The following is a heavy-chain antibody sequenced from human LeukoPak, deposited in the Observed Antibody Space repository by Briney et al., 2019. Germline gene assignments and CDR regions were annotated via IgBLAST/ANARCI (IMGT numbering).Heavy chain of an antibody. CDR1: GGSISSYY. D-gene: IGHD1-26*01. CDR3: ARDRARGWELLYYFDY. Sequence: SETLSLTCTVSGGSISSYYWSWIRQPAGKGLEWIGRIYTSGSTNHNPSLKSRVTMSVDTSKNQFSLKLSSVTAADTAVYYCARDRARGWELLYYFDYWGQGTLVTVSS. J-gene: IGHJ4*02. V-gene: IGHV4-4*07. CDR2: IYTSGST.